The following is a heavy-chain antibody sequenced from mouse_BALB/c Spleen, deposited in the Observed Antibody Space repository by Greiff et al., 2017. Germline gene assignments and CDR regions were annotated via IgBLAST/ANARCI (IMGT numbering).Heavy chain of an antibody. V-gene: IGHV1S81*02. J-gene: IGHJ2*01. CDR2: INPSNGRT. CDR1: GYTFTSYW. D-gene: IGHD2-14*01. CDR3: ARGGYRYDYFDY. Sequence: VQLQQPGAELVKPGASVKLSCKASGYTFTSYWMHWVKQRPGQGLEWIGEINPSNGRTNYNEKFKSKATLTVDKSSSTAYMQLSSLTSEDSAVYYCARGGYRYDYFDYWGQGTTLTVSS.